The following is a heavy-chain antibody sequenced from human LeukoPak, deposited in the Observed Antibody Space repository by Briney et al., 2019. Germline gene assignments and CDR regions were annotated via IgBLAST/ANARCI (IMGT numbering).Heavy chain of an antibody. CDR3: ARATSSWYYFDY. Sequence: PSETLSITCAVYGGSFSGYYWSWIRQPAGKGLEWIGRIYTSGSTNYNPSLKSRVTMSVDTSKNQFSLKLSSVTAADTAVYYCARATSSWYYFDYWGQGTLVTVSS. CDR2: IYTSGST. J-gene: IGHJ4*02. V-gene: IGHV4-59*10. D-gene: IGHD6-13*01. CDR1: GGSFSGYY.